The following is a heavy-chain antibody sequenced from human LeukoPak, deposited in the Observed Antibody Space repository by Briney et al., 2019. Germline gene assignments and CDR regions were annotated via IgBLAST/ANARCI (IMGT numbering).Heavy chain of an antibody. CDR1: GYTFTGYY. CDR3: ARMAVVVPAAPRGGVDY. CDR2: INPNSGGT. V-gene: IGHV1-2*02. Sequence: ASVKVSCKASGYTFTGYYMDWVRQAPGQGLEWMGWINPNSGGTNYAQKFQGRVTMTRDTSISTAYMELSRLRSDDTAVYYCARMAVVVPAAPRGGVDYWGQGTLVTVSS. D-gene: IGHD2-2*01. J-gene: IGHJ4*02.